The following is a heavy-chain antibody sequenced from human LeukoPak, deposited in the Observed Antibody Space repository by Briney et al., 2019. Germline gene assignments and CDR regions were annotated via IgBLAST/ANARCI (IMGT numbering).Heavy chain of an antibody. V-gene: IGHV4-39*01. CDR1: DDSISSSDYY. CDR3: ARHGGSGAPDN. J-gene: IGHJ4*02. CDR2: IYYTGST. Sequence: SETLSLTCTVSDDSISSSDYYWDWIRQPPGKGLEWIGSIYYTGSTHYNPSLKSRDTISVDTSKNHFSLKLNSVTATDTAVYYCARHGGSGAPDNWGQGTLVTVSS. D-gene: IGHD3-10*01.